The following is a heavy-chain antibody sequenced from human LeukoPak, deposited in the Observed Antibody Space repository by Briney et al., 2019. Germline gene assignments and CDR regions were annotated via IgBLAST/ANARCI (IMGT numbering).Heavy chain of an antibody. CDR1: GFTFSSYS. CDR2: ISSSSSYI. V-gene: IGHV3-21*01. CDR3: ARKQWTVTTGDGAFDI. D-gene: IGHD4-17*01. J-gene: IGHJ3*02. Sequence: TGGSLRLSCAASGFTFSSYSMNWVRQAPGKGLEWVSSISSSSSYIYYADSVKGRFTISRDNAKNSLYLQMNSLRAEDTAVYYCARKQWTVTTGDGAFDIWGQGTMVTVSS.